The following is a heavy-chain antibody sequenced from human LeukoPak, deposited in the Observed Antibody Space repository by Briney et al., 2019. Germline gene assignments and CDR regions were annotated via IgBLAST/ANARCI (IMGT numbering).Heavy chain of an antibody. CDR3: ARGVHDRQSLYYYYYYYMDV. J-gene: IGHJ6*03. D-gene: IGHD3-22*01. Sequence: GGSLRLSCATSGFTFSSYAISWVRQAPGKGLEWVSVNYSGGSTYYADSVKGRFTISRGNSKNTLYLQMNSLRAEDTAVYYCARGVHDRQSLYYYYYYYMDVWGKGTTVTVSS. CDR2: NYSGGST. CDR1: GFTFSSYA. V-gene: IGHV3-53*01.